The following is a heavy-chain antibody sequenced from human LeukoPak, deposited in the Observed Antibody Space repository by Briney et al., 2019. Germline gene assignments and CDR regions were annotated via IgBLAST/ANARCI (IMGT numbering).Heavy chain of an antibody. CDR2: IYSSGTS. CDR3: ARGMYDLQLGAWFDP. Sequence: SETLSLTCTVSGGSISSDYWSWIRQPPGKGLEYIGFIYSSGTSNYNPSLKSRVTMSVDTSKIQLSLKLRSVPAADTAVYYCARGMYDLQLGAWFDPWGRGTLVTVSS. D-gene: IGHD3-3*01. J-gene: IGHJ5*02. CDR1: GGSISSDY. V-gene: IGHV4-59*01.